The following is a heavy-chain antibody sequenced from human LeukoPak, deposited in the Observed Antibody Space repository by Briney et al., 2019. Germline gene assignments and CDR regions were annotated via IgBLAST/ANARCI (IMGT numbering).Heavy chain of an antibody. CDR3: AKDAYGDGAFDI. CDR2: ISGGST. V-gene: IGHV3-38-3*01. J-gene: IGHJ3*02. CDR1: GFTVSSNE. D-gene: IGHD4-17*01. Sequence: GGSLRLSCAASGFTVSSNEMSWVRQAPGKGLEWVSSISGGSTYYADSRKGRFTISRDNSKNTLHLQMNSLRAEDTAVYYCAKDAYGDGAFDIWGQGTMVTVSS.